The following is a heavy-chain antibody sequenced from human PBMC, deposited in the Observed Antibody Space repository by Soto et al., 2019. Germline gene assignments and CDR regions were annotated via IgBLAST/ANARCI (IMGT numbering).Heavy chain of an antibody. CDR1: AYTFTNYA. CDR2: ISGDNGNT. J-gene: IGHJ4*02. V-gene: IGHV1-18*01. D-gene: IGHD2-15*01. CDR3: ATGLLGYCSGGSCCYAC. Sequence: QVPLVQSGAEVKKPGASVRVSCQTSAYTFTNYAVSWVRQAPGQGVEWMGWISGDNGNTIYAQKLQGRVTMTTDTSTRNAYMEVRSLRSDVTAVYYCATGLLGYCSGGSCCYACWGQGTLVTVSS.